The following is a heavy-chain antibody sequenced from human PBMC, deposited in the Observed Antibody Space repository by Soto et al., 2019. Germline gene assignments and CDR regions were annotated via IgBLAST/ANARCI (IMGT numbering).Heavy chain of an antibody. D-gene: IGHD6-19*01. V-gene: IGHV4-59*08. CDR2: IYSSGST. J-gene: IGHJ4*02. CDR3: ARHPAVTGTAAYFDY. CDR1: GGSISSYY. Sequence: PSETLSLTCTVSGGSISSYYWSWIRQPPGKGLEWIGYIYSSGSTNYTPSLKSRVTISVDTSKNQFSLRLSSVTAADTAVYYCARHPAVTGTAAYFDYWGQGILVTVSS.